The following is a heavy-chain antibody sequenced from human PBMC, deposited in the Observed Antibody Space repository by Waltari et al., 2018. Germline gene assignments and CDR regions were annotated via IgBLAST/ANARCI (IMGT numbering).Heavy chain of an antibody. Sequence: QVQLQESGPGLVQPSETLSLTCHLSAYSISSSNYWGWIRQSPGKGLEWIGSRYQSGSTYYNPSLKSRVAISVDTSKNQVSLKLNSVTAADTAVYYCARGRRDYLWGNYRGVDAFDVWGQGTMVTVSS. J-gene: IGHJ3*01. V-gene: IGHV4-38-2*02. CDR1: AYSISSSNY. D-gene: IGHD3-16*02. CDR2: RYQSGST. CDR3: ARGRRDYLWGNYRGVDAFDV.